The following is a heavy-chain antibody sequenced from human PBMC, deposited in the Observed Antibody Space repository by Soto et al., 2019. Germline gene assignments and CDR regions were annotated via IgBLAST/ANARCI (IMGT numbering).Heavy chain of an antibody. D-gene: IGHD3-16*02. V-gene: IGHV1-69*13. CDR2: IIPIFGTA. CDR1: GGTFSSYA. CDR3: ARGDYYDYVWGSYRKLDY. Sequence: ASVKVSCKASGGTFSSYAISWVRQAPGQGLEWMGGIIPIFGTANYAQKFQGRVTITADESTSTAYMELSSLRSEDTAVYYCARGDYYDYVWGSYRKLDYWGQGTLVTVSS. J-gene: IGHJ4*02.